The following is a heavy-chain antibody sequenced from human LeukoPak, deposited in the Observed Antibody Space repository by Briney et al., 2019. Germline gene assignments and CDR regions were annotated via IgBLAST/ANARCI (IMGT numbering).Heavy chain of an antibody. J-gene: IGHJ4*02. CDR3: AKDMSWWVTVDF. V-gene: IGHV3-23*01. CDR1: GFSFNPNA. D-gene: IGHD2-21*02. CDR2: VGGDGRT. Sequence: SGGSLRLSCAASGFSFNPNAMSWFRQAPGRGLEWVAGVGGDGRTHYTDSVRGRFTISRDNSKNTLHLQMNSLRVDDTAVYYCAKDMSWWVTVDFWGQGTLVTVSS.